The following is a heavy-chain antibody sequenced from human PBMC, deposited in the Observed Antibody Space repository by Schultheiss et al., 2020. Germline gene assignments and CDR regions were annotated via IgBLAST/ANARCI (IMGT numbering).Heavy chain of an antibody. Sequence: GESLKISCAASGFSFSSYAMSWVRQAPGKGLEWVSVISGSGGDTHYADSVKGRFTISRDNSKNTLFLQMNSLRAEDSAVYYCAGRRGCSGGSCYSQDYYYYYYMDVWGKGPTVTVSS. D-gene: IGHD2-15*01. V-gene: IGHV3-23*01. CDR1: GFSFSSYA. J-gene: IGHJ6*03. CDR2: ISGSGGDT. CDR3: AGRRGCSGGSCYSQDYYYYYYMDV.